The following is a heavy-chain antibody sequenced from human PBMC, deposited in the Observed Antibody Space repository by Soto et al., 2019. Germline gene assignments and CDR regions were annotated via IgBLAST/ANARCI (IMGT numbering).Heavy chain of an antibody. J-gene: IGHJ4*02. V-gene: IGHV3-15*01. CDR2: IKSNSDGGTT. CDR1: GFTFSNAW. CDR3: TTTGTIDY. D-gene: IGHD1-1*01. Sequence: GGSLRLSCAASGFTFSNAWMTWVRQAPGKGLEWVGRIKSNSDGGTTYYAAPVEGRFTISRDDSTNTVYLQMNSLKTEDTAVYYCTTTGTIDYWGQGTLVTVSS.